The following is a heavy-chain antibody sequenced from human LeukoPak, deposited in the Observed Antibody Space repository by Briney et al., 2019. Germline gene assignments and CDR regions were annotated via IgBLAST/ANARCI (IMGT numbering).Heavy chain of an antibody. CDR3: ARGRVTYSGYDFPYYFDY. CDR1: GFTVSNNF. V-gene: IGHV3-53*01. CDR2: IHSGGTT. J-gene: IGHJ4*02. Sequence: GGSLRLSCAASGFTVSNNFMSRVRQAPGKGLEWVSVIHSGGTTYYADSVKGRFTISRDNSRNTLYLQMNSLRAEDTAVYYCARGRVTYSGYDFPYYFDYWGQGTLVTVSS. D-gene: IGHD5-12*01.